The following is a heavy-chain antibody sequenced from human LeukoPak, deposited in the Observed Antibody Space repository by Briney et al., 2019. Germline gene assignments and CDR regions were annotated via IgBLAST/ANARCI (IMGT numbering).Heavy chain of an antibody. Sequence: PSETLSLTCTVSGGSISGYFWSWIRQPAGKGLEWIGHIYTTGATHYNPSLKSRVTMSADTSRNQFSLKLDSMTAADTAVYYCARVRGHIFGLDSWGQGTLVTVSS. D-gene: IGHD5-18*01. CDR3: ARVRGHIFGLDS. CDR2: IYTTGAT. V-gene: IGHV4-4*07. J-gene: IGHJ5*02. CDR1: GGSISGYF.